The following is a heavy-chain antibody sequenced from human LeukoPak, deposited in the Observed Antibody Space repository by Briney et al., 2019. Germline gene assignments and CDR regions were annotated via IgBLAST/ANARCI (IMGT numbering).Heavy chain of an antibody. J-gene: IGHJ4*02. CDR1: GFTFSGDE. D-gene: IGHD6-6*01. CDR3: ALWKYGNSPLDF. CDR2: ISSSGSTI. V-gene: IGHV3-48*03. Sequence: GGSLRLSCAASGFTFSGDEMNWFRQVPGKGLEWVSCISSSGSTIYYADSVKGRFTISRDNAKNSLYLQMNSLRAEDTAVYYCALWKYGNSPLDFWGQGTLVTVSS.